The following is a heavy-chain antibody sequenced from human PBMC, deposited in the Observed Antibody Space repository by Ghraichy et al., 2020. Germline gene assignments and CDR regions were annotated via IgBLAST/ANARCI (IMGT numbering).Heavy chain of an antibody. CDR3: ARGAPFQPKMIDY. Sequence: GGSLRLSCAASGFTFSSYSMNWVRQAPGKGLEWVSYISSSSSTIYYAESVKGRFTISRDNAKNSLYLQMNSLRDEDTAVYYCARGAPFQPKMIDYWGQGTLVTVSS. CDR2: ISSSSSTI. D-gene: IGHD1-14*01. V-gene: IGHV3-48*02. CDR1: GFTFSSYS. J-gene: IGHJ4*02.